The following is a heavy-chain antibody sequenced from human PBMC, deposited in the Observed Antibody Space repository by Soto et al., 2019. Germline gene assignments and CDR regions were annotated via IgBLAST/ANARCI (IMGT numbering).Heavy chain of an antibody. D-gene: IGHD2-15*01. J-gene: IGHJ4*02. CDR1: GFTFSNYG. CDR2: FGDSGNT. Sequence: EVQLLESGGGLVQPWGSLRLSCAASGFTFSNYGMSWVRQAPGKGLEGVSTFGDSGNTYYGDSVKGRFTISRDNSKSTLYLLINSLRAEDTDVYYCARRDSGGRYYFDYWGQGTLVPVSS. CDR3: ARRDSGGRYYFDY. V-gene: IGHV3-23*01.